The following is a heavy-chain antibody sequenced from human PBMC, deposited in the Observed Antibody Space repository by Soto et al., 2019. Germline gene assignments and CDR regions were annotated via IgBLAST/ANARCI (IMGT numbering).Heavy chain of an antibody. CDR2: IIPIFGTA. Sequence: GASVKVSCKASGGTFSSYAISWVRQAPGQGLEWMGGIIPIFGTANYAQKFQGRVTITADKSTSTAYMELSSLRSEDTAVYYCAREFVPYDCGDYGSAYYFDYWGQGTLVTVSS. J-gene: IGHJ4*02. D-gene: IGHD4-17*01. CDR1: GGTFSSYA. V-gene: IGHV1-69*06. CDR3: AREFVPYDCGDYGSAYYFDY.